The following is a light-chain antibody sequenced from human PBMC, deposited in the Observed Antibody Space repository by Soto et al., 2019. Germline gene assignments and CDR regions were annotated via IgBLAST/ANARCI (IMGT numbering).Light chain of an antibody. CDR1: KIGSES. CDR2: DDS. J-gene: IGLJ3*02. V-gene: IGLV3-21*02. Sequence: SYVLTQSPSVSVAPGQTATITCGGTKIGSESVYWYQQKPGQAPVLVVYDDSDRPSGIPVRFSGSNSGNTATLTISRVEVGDEADYYCQVWDSNFGHPKVFGGGTKLTVL. CDR3: QVWDSNFGHPKV.